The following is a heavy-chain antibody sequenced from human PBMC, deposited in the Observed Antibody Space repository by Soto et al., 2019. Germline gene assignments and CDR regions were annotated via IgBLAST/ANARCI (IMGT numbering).Heavy chain of an antibody. V-gene: IGHV5-51*01. Sequence: PGESLKISCKGSGCRFTSYWIGWVRQMTGKGLEWMGIIYPGDSDTRYSPSFQGQVTISADKSISTAYLQWSSLKASDTAMYYCARQRRGGQWLVRGYYGMDVWGQGTTVTVSS. J-gene: IGHJ6*02. D-gene: IGHD6-19*01. CDR1: GCRFTSYW. CDR2: IYPGDSDT. CDR3: ARQRRGGQWLVRGYYGMDV.